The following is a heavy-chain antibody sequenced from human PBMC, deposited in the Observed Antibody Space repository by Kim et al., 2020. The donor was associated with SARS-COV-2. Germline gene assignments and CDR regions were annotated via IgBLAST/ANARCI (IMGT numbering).Heavy chain of an antibody. J-gene: IGHJ6*02. D-gene: IGHD1-26*01. V-gene: IGHV4-59*01. CDR2: IYYSGST. Sequence: SETLSLTCTVSGGSISSYYWSWIRQPPGKGLEWIGYIYYSGSTNYNPSLKSRVTISVDTSKNQFSLKLSSVTAADTAVYYCARDRGGSYGMDVWGQGTTVTVSS. CDR3: ARDRGGSYGMDV. CDR1: GGSISSYY.